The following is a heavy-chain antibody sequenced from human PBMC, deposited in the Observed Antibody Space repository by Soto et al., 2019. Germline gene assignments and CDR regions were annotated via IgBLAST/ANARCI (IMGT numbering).Heavy chain of an antibody. J-gene: IGHJ3*01. D-gene: IGHD4-17*01. CDR1: VFTFSSYA. CDR2: ISDAAGSA. CDR3: ARPYGGKIGDAPDL. Sequence: GGSLRLSCVASVFTFSSYAVSWVRQVPGKGLEWVSTISDAAGSAYYVDSVKGRFTISRDNSKKTLYLQMNSLRAEDSAVYYCARPYGGKIGDAPDLWGPGTMVTVSS. V-gene: IGHV3-23*01.